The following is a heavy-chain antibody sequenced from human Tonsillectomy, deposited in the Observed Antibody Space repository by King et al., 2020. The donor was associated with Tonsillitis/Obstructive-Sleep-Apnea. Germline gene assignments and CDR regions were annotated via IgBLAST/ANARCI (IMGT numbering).Heavy chain of an antibody. V-gene: IGHV1-18*01. CDR3: ARGGDFWSGFEANWFDP. CDR1: GYTFTSYG. CDR2: ISAYNCNT. Sequence: VQLVQSGAEVKKPVASGKVSCKASGYTFTSYGISWVRQAPGQGLEWMGWISAYNCNTNYAQKLQGRVTMTTDTSTSTAYMELRSRRSDDTAVYYCARGGDFWSGFEANWFDPWGQGTLVTVSS. D-gene: IGHD3-3*01. J-gene: IGHJ5*02.